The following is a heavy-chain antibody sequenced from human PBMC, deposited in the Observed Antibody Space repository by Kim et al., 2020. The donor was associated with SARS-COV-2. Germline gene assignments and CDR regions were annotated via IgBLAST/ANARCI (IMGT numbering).Heavy chain of an antibody. CDR2: ISGSGGST. CDR1: GFTFSSYA. Sequence: GGSLRLSCAASGFTFSSYAMSWVRQAPGKGLEWVSAISGSGGSTYYADSVKGRFTISRDNSKNTLYLKMNSLRAEDTAVYYCAKAGSKERIQLWLRLVSWFDPWGQGTLVTVSS. CDR3: AKAGSKERIQLWLRLVSWFDP. D-gene: IGHD5-18*01. J-gene: IGHJ5*02. V-gene: IGHV3-23*01.